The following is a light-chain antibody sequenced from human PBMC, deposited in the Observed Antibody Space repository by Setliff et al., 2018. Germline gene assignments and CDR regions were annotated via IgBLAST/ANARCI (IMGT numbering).Light chain of an antibody. CDR2: DVS. V-gene: IGLV2-14*03. CDR3: SSYITSSTPPHV. CDR1: SSDIGVYNY. J-gene: IGLJ1*01. Sequence: QSVLTQAASVSGSPGQSITISCTGTSSDIGVYNYVSWYQQHPGKAPKLMIYDVSGRPSGVSNRFSGSKSGNTASLTISGLQPEDEADYYCSSYITSSTPPHVFGAGTKGTVL.